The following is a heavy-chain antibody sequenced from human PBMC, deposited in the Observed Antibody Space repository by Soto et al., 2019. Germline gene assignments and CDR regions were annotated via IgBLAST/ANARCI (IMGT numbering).Heavy chain of an antibody. V-gene: IGHV1-2*02. CDR3: ARLTYYYDSSGPRAGGFGI. CDR2: INPNSGGT. J-gene: IGHJ3*02. CDR1: GYTFTGYY. Sequence: ASVKVSCKASGYTFTGYYMHWVRQAPGQGLEWMGWINPNSGGTNYAQKFQGRVTMTRDTSISTAYMELSRLRSDDTAVYYCARLTYYYDSSGPRAGGFGIWRQVTMFPV. D-gene: IGHD3-22*01.